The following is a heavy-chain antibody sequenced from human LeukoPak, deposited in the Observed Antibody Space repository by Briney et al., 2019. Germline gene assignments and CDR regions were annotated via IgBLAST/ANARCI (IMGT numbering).Heavy chain of an antibody. CDR2: INHSGST. CDR3: AYSSGYQQH. D-gene: IGHD3-22*01. CDR1: GGSFSCYY. V-gene: IGHV4-34*01. J-gene: IGHJ1*01. Sequence: PSETLSLTCVVYGGSFSCYYWSWIRQPPGKGLEWIGEINHSGSTNYNPSLKSRVTISVDTSKNQFSLRLNSVTAADTAVYYCAYSSGYQQHSGQGTLVTVSS.